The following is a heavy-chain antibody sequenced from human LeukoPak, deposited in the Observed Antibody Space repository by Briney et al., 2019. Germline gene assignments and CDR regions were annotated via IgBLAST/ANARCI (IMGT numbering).Heavy chain of an antibody. CDR1: GGSISSGGYS. J-gene: IGHJ4*02. D-gene: IGHD4-23*01. CDR2: IYNSGST. CDR3: ARGPYGGNSGFYY. V-gene: IGHV4-30-2*01. Sequence: SETLSLTCAVSGGSISSGGYSWSWIRQPAGKGLEWIGYIYNSGSTYYNPSLKSRVTISVDRSKNQFSLKLSSVTAADTAVYYCARGPYGGNSGFYYWGQGTLVTVSS.